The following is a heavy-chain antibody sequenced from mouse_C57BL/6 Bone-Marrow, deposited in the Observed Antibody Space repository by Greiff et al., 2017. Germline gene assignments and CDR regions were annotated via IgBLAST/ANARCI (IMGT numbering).Heavy chain of an antibody. CDR3: ARSLYGSLMDY. D-gene: IGHD1-1*01. Sequence: QVHVKQSGPELVKPGASVKISCKASGYTFTDYYINWVKQRPGQGLEWIGWIYPGSGNTKYNEKFKGKATLTVDTSSSTAYMQLSSLTSEDSAVYFCARSLYGSLMDYWGQGTSVTVSS. V-gene: IGHV1-84*01. J-gene: IGHJ4*01. CDR2: IYPGSGNT. CDR1: GYTFTDYY.